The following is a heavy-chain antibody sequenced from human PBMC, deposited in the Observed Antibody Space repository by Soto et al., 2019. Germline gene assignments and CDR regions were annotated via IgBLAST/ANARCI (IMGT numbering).Heavy chain of an antibody. CDR3: ARGYELERTMDNWFDP. J-gene: IGHJ5*02. V-gene: IGHV3-30-3*01. Sequence: GGSLRLSCAASGFTFSSYAMHWVRQAPGKGLEWVAVISYDGSNKYYADSVKGRFTISRDNSKNTLYLQMNSLRAEDTAVYYCARGYELERTMDNWFDPWGQGTLVTVSS. CDR1: GFTFSSYA. CDR2: ISYDGSNK. D-gene: IGHD1-1*01.